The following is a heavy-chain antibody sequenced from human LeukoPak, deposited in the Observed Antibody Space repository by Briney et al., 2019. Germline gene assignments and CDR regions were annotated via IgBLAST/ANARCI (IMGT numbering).Heavy chain of an antibody. J-gene: IGHJ6*03. CDR3: XXXXXXXXXXXXXXXXYMXV. CDR1: GFTFSTFG. CDR2: ISGSGETT. Sequence: GGSLRLSCAASGFTFSTFGMTWVRQAPGKGLEWVSAISGSGETTFYADSVKGRFTVSRDNSKTTLFLQMNSLRAEYPAVYYFXXXXXXXXXXXXXXXXYMXVXXXXXTVTVXS. V-gene: IGHV3-23*01.